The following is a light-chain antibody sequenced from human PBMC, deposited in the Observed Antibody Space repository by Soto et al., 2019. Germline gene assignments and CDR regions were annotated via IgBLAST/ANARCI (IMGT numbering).Light chain of an antibody. CDR1: SSDVGGYYR. CDR3: CSYAGSDTLL. V-gene: IGLV2-23*02. J-gene: IGLJ2*01. Sequence: QSVLTQPASVSGSPGQSITISCTGTSSDVGGYYRVSWYQQHPGKAPKLLIYEVNERPSGVSNRFSGSKSANMASLTISGLQAEDEADYYCCSYAGSDTLLFGGGTKLPVL. CDR2: EVN.